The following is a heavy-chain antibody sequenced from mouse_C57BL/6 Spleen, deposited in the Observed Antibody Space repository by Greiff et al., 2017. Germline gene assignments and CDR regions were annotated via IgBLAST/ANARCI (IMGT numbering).Heavy chain of an antibody. V-gene: IGHV1-64*01. D-gene: IGHD2-2*01. CDR3: ATYGYDTWFAY. CDR2: IHPTSGST. J-gene: IGHJ3*01. CDR1: GYTFTSYW. Sequence: VQLQQPGAELVKPGASVKLSCKASGYTFTSYWMHWVKQRPGQGLEWIGMIHPTSGSTNYNEKFKSKATLTVDKSSSTAYMQLSSLTSEDSAVYYCATYGYDTWFAYWGQGTLVTVSA.